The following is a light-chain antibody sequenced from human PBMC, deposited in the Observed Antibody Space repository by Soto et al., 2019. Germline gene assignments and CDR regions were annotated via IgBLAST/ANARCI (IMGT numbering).Light chain of an antibody. CDR2: GAS. Sequence: EIVLTQSPATLSLSPGERATLSCRASQSVTSSYVAWYQQKPGQAPRLLIYGASSSATGIPDRFSGSGSGTDFTLTISRLEPEAFAVYYCQPYGSSPPTFGQGTKVEFK. V-gene: IGKV3-20*01. J-gene: IGKJ1*01. CDR1: QSVTSSY. CDR3: QPYGSSPPT.